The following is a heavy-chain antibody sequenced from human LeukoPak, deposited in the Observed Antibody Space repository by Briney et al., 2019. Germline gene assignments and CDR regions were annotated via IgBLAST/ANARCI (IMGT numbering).Heavy chain of an antibody. Sequence: GASVKVSCKASGYTFTSNYIHWVRQAPGQGLEWMGMINPRDGSTSYAQRFQGRVTVTRDTSTSTVHMELSGLRSEDTAVYYCARDQGGFDYWGQGTLVTVSS. J-gene: IGHJ4*02. CDR2: INPRDGST. V-gene: IGHV1-46*01. CDR3: ARDQGGFDY. CDR1: GYTFTSNY.